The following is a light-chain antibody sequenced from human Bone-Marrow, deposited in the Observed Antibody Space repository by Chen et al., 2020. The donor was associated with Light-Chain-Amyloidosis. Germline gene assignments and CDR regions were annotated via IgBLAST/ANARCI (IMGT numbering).Light chain of an antibody. V-gene: IGLV3-25*03. CDR2: RDT. J-gene: IGLJ2*01. CDR3: QSADSSGTYEVI. CDR1: DLPTKY. Sequence: SSQLTQPPSVSVSPGQTARIPFPADDLPTKYAYWYQHKPGQAPVLVIHRDTERPSGISERFSGSSSGTTATLTISGVQAEDEADYHCQSADSSGTYEVIFGGGTKLTVL.